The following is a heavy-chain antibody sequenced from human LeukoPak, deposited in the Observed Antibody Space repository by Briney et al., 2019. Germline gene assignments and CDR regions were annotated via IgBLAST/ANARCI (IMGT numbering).Heavy chain of an antibody. CDR1: GFTFSSYG. CDR2: IWYDGSNK. D-gene: IGHD3-10*01. Sequence: GGSLRLSCAASGFTFSSYGRHWVRQAPGKGLEWVAVIWYDGSNKYYADSVKGRFTISRDNSKNTLYLQMNSLRAEDTAVFYCARSALAMVRGVIMVIYGMDVWGQGTTVIVSS. J-gene: IGHJ6*02. CDR3: ARSALAMVRGVIMVIYGMDV. V-gene: IGHV3-33*01.